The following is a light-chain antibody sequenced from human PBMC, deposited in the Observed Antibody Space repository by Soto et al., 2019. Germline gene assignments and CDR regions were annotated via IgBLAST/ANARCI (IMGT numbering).Light chain of an antibody. Sequence: QSVLTQPPSASGSPGQSVTISCTGTSSDVGDYNYVSWYQQHPGKAPKLMIYEVNKRPSGVPDRFSGSKSGNTASLTVSGLQAEDEADYYCQSYDSTLSARYVFGTGTKVTVL. CDR2: EVN. CDR3: QSYDSTLSARYV. CDR1: SSDVGDYNY. J-gene: IGLJ1*01. V-gene: IGLV2-8*01.